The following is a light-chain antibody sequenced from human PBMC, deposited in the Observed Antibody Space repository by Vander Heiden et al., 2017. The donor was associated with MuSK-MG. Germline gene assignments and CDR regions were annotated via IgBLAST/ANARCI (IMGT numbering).Light chain of an antibody. V-gene: IGKV3-20*01. CDR1: QSVSSSF. Sequence: EIVLTQSPGTLSLSPGERATLSCRASQSVSSSFLAWYQQKPVQAPRLLIYGASSRDTGIQGRFSGSGAGTDFTLTSSRRENEDFAGYDRQHYCILTFGQGTKVEIK. J-gene: IGKJ1*01. CDR2: GAS. CDR3: QHYCILT.